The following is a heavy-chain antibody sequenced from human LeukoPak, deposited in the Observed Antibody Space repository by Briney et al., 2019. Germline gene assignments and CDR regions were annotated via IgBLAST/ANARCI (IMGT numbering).Heavy chain of an antibody. D-gene: IGHD3-22*01. CDR1: GYTFTSYD. J-gene: IGHJ4*02. Sequence: ASVKVSCKASGYTFTSYDINWVRQATGQGLEWMGWMNPNSGNTGYAQKFQGRVTMTRNTSISTAYMELSSLRSEDTAVYYCATLGSYYYDSSGYRMPNSYWGQGTLVTVSS. CDR3: ATLGSYYYDSSGYRMPNSY. CDR2: MNPNSGNT. V-gene: IGHV1-8*01.